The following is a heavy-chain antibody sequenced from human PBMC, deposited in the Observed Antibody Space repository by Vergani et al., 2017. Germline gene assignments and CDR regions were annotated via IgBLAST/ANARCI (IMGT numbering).Heavy chain of an antibody. D-gene: IGHD3-16*01. V-gene: IGHV4-39*01. CDR1: GDSIISRSYY. J-gene: IGHJ2*01. CDR2: IYNSGNG. Sequence: QMQLQESGPGLVKASETLSLTCTVSGDSIISRSYYWGWIRQPPGKGLEWIGSIYNSGNGDSSSSLKSLVTMSADTSNNQFSLRLTSVTAADTAVYYCASGKYYSDSTSHFRGRYFDVWGRGTLVTVPS. CDR3: ASGKYYSDSTSHFRGRYFDV.